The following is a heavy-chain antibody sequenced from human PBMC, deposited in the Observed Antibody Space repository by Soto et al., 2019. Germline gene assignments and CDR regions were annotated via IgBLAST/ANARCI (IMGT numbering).Heavy chain of an antibody. CDR3: ARHADYYDSSGYYQPIGMDV. V-gene: IGHV5-51*01. Sequence: GESLKISCKGSGYSFTSYWIGWVRQMPGKGLEWMGIIYPGDSDTRYGPPFQGQVTISADKSISTAYLQWSSLKASDTAMYYCARHADYYDSSGYYQPIGMDVWGQGTTVTVSS. J-gene: IGHJ6*02. CDR1: GYSFTSYW. CDR2: IYPGDSDT. D-gene: IGHD3-22*01.